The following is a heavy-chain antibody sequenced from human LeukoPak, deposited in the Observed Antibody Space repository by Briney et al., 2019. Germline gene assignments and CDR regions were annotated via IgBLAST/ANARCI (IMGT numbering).Heavy chain of an antibody. D-gene: IGHD6-19*01. CDR2: MYYTGTA. V-gene: IGHV4-39*01. J-gene: IGHJ4*02. Sequence: PSETLSLTCTVSGGSISSSGYYWGWVRQPPGKGLEWIGNMYYTGTAHSSPSLKSRVSISRDTSKNQFSLELSSVTAADTAVYYCTRRSEGSSNRYYWGQGTLVTVSS. CDR3: TRRSEGSSNRYY. CDR1: GGSISSSGYY.